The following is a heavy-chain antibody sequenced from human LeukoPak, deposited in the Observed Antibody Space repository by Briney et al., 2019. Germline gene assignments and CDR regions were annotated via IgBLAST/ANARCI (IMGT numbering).Heavy chain of an antibody. D-gene: IGHD6-25*01. Sequence: SGGSLRLSCTVSGLTFSDPWLTWVRQSPGKGLEWVGHIKSKIDGGTTQYAAPVEDRFTISRDDSKNTLHLQMNSLKTEDTAVYFCTKDLPLSGAKFFQHWGQGTLVTVSS. CDR1: GLTFSDPW. V-gene: IGHV3-15*01. CDR3: TKDLPLSGAKFFQH. CDR2: IKSKIDGGTT. J-gene: IGHJ1*01.